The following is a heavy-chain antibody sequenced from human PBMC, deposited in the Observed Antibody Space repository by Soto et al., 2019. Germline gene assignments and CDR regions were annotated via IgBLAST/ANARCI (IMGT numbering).Heavy chain of an antibody. CDR1: GYTFTSYY. CDR3: AGGVSGSYWRFFP. V-gene: IGHV1-46*01. Sequence: QVQLVQSGAEVKKPGASVKVSCKASGYTFTSYYIHWVRQAPGQGLEWMGIINSSGGSTSYAQKFQGRVTMTRDTSTSTIDMELSSLRSEDTDVYYCAGGVSGSYWRFFPWGQGTLVTAAS. CDR2: INSSGGST. D-gene: IGHD1-26*01. J-gene: IGHJ5*02.